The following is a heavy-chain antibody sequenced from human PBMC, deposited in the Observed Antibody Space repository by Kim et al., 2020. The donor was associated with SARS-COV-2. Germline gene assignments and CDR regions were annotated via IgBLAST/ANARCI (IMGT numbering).Heavy chain of an antibody. Sequence: GGSLRLSCAASGFTFSSYAMHWVRQAPGKGLEWVAVIWYDGSNKYYADSVKGRFTISRDNSKNTLYLQMNSLRAEDTAVYYCAKAGGLQGSYETDGPYYYYYGMDVWGQGTTVTVSS. CDR2: IWYDGSNK. CDR1: GFTFSSYA. J-gene: IGHJ6*02. CDR3: AKAGGLQGSYETDGPYYYYYGMDV. D-gene: IGHD3-16*01. V-gene: IGHV3-33*06.